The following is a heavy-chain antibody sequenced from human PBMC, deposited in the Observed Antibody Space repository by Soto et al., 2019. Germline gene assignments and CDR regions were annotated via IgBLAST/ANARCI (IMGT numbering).Heavy chain of an antibody. V-gene: IGHV4-4*07. CDR1: GVSVTSYT. CDR3: ARDGMTTGDT. J-gene: IGHJ4*02. CDR2: VFSSVSA. Sequence: SETLSLTCIVSGVSVTSYTWSWVRQPANKGLEWIGRVFSSVSATYNPSLKSRVSTSMDTAENRISLKLDSVTAADAGVYFCARDGMTTGDTWGPGTLVTVSS. D-gene: IGHD2-21*02.